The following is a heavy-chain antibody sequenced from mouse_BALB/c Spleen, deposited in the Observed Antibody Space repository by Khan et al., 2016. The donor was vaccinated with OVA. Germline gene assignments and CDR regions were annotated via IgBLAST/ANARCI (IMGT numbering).Heavy chain of an antibody. Sequence: VRLQQSGPELVKPGASVKMSCKASGYIFTNYVLHWVKQKPGQGLEWIGYINPYSGGTKYNEKFKGKATLASDKSSITAYMELSSLTSEYSAVYYCARGNWQSYYFDCWGQGTTLTLSS. CDR3: ARGNWQSYYFDC. J-gene: IGHJ2*01. V-gene: IGHV1S136*01. CDR2: INPYSGGT. D-gene: IGHD4-1*01. CDR1: GYIFTNYV.